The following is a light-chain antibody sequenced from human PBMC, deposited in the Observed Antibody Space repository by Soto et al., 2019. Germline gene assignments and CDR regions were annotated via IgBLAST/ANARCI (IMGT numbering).Light chain of an antibody. J-gene: IGKJ5*01. CDR2: DAS. Sequence: PGERATLSCRASQSVSSYLAWYQQKPGQAPRLLIYDASNRATGIPARFSGSGSGTDFTLTISSLEPEDFAVYYCQQRSNWPPVTFGQGTLLEIK. V-gene: IGKV3-11*01. CDR3: QQRSNWPPVT. CDR1: QSVSSY.